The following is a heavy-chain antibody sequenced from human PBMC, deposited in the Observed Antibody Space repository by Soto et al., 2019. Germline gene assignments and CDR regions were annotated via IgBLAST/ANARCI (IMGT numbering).Heavy chain of an antibody. Sequence: QVQLVQSGAEVKKPGSSVKVSCKASGGTCSSYAISWVRQAPGQGLEWMGGIIPIFGTANYAQKFQGRVTITADESTSTAYMELSSLRSEDTAVYYCSRGVSGMATIFYFDYWGQGTLVTVSS. CDR3: SRGVSGMATIFYFDY. CDR2: IIPIFGTA. J-gene: IGHJ4*02. CDR1: GGTCSSYA. V-gene: IGHV1-69*01. D-gene: IGHD5-12*01.